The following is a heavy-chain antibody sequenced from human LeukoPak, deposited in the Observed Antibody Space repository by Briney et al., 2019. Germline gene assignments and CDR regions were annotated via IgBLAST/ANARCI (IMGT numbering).Heavy chain of an antibody. CDR1: GGSISSYY. D-gene: IGHD3-9*01. V-gene: IGHV4-59*01. Sequence: SETLSLTCTVSGGSISSYYWSWIRQPPGKGLEWIGYIYYSGSTNYNPSLKSRVTISVDTSKNQFSLKLSSVTAADTAVYYCARVAALRYFDWYIRDWGQGTLVTVSS. CDR3: ARVAALRYFDWYIRD. CDR2: IYYSGST. J-gene: IGHJ4*02.